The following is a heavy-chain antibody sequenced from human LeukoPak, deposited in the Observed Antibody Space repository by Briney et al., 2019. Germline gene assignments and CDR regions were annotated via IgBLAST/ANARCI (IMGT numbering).Heavy chain of an antibody. Sequence: GASVEVSCKASGYTFTSYGISWVRQAPGQGLEWMGWISAYNGNTNYAQKLQGRVTMTTDTSTSTAYMELRSLRSDDTAVYYCAREIVVPAAIISYYMDVWGKGTTVTVSS. CDR3: AREIVVPAAIISYYMDV. D-gene: IGHD2-2*01. V-gene: IGHV1-18*01. CDR2: ISAYNGNT. J-gene: IGHJ6*03. CDR1: GYTFTSYG.